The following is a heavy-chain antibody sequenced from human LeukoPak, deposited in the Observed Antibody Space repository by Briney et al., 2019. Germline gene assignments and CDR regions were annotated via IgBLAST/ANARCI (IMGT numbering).Heavy chain of an antibody. CDR2: ISAYNDNTDT. J-gene: IGHJ3*02. CDR1: GYTFTIFG. V-gene: IGHV1-18*01. Sequence: ASVKVSCKASGYTFTIFGISWVRQAPGQGLEWMGWISAYNDNTDTNIAQNLQGRVTMTTDTSTSTAYMELRSLRSDDTAVYYCARVDTANDAFDMWGQGTMVTVSS. CDR3: ARVDTANDAFDM. D-gene: IGHD5-18*01.